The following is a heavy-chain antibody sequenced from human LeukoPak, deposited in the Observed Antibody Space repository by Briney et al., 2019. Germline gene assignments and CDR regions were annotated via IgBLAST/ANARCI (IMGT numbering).Heavy chain of an antibody. CDR1: GYTFTSYG. D-gene: IGHD3-10*01. CDR3: ARDIIPYYGSGQFDY. CDR2: ISAYNGNT. V-gene: IGHV1-18*01. Sequence: ASVKVSCKASGYTFTSYGISWVRQAPGQGLEWMGWISAYNGNTNYAQKLQGRVTMTADTSTSTAYMELRSLRSDDTAVYYCARDIIPYYGSGQFDYWGQGTLVTVSS. J-gene: IGHJ4*02.